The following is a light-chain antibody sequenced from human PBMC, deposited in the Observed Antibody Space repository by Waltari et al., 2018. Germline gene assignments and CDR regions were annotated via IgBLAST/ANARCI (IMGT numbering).Light chain of an antibody. V-gene: IGKV3-20*01. CDR3: QQYGNSPYT. CDR1: QSVSSSY. Sequence: IVLTQSPATLSLSPGERATLSCRASQSVSSSYLAWYQQKPGQAPRLLTYGASSRATGLPDRFSGSGSGTDFTLSISRLEPEDFAVYYCQQYGNSPYTFGQGTKLEIK. J-gene: IGKJ2*01. CDR2: GAS.